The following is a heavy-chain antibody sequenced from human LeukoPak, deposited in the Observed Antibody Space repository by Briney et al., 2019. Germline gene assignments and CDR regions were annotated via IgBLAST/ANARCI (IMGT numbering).Heavy chain of an antibody. D-gene: IGHD5-18*01. CDR3: ARGTYNYGSGY. V-gene: IGHV4-59*01. CDR2: IHYSGTT. CDR1: GGSISGYY. J-gene: IGHJ4*02. Sequence: SETLSLTCTVSGGSISGYYWSWIPQPPGKGLEWIGCIHYSGTTNYNPSLKGRVTISVDTSKNQFSLKLGSVTAADTAVYYCARGTYNYGSGYWGQGTLVTVS.